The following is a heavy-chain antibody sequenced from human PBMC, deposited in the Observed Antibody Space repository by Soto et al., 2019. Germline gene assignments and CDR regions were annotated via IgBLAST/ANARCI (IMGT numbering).Heavy chain of an antibody. CDR2: VWFDGGNK. J-gene: IGHJ2*01. CDR1: GFTFSSSG. Sequence: QEQLVESGGGVVQPGKSLRLSCAGSGFTFSSSGMHWFRQAPGKGLEWVAVVWFDGGNKKYTDSVKGRFAISRDNSKSTLYLQMNSLRAEDTAVYYCARDQGYFDLWGRGILVTVSS. CDR3: ARDQGYFDL. V-gene: IGHV3-33*01.